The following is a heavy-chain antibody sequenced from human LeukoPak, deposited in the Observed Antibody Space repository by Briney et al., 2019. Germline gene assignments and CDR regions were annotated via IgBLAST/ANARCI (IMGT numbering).Heavy chain of an antibody. V-gene: IGHV4-4*07. CDR2: IYSTGST. Sequence: SENLSLTCTVSGGSISSYYWSWIRQPAGKGLEWIGRIYSTGSTNYNPSLKSRVTMSVDTSKNQFSLRLRSVTAADTAVYYCARQIASAGTAGFDFWGQGALVTVSS. D-gene: IGHD6-13*01. CDR3: ARQIASAGTAGFDF. J-gene: IGHJ4*02. CDR1: GGSISSYY.